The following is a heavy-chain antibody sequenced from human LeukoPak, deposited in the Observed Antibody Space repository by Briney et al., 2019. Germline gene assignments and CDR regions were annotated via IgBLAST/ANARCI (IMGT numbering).Heavy chain of an antibody. CDR2: IYTSGST. J-gene: IGHJ6*03. V-gene: IGHV4-4*07. D-gene: IGHD5-12*01. CDR3: ARTTLVATKASYDDYYYYYMDV. CDR1: GGSISSYY. Sequence: SETLSLTCTVSGGSISSYYWSWIRQPAGKGLEWIGRIYTSGSTNYNPSLKSRVTMSVDTSKNQFSLKLSSVTAADTAVYYCARTTLVATKASYDDYYYYYMDVWGKGTTFTVSS.